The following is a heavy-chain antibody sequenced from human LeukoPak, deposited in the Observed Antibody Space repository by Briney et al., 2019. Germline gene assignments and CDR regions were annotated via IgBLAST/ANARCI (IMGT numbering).Heavy chain of an antibody. CDR2: ISSSSSTI. CDR3: ARDRYYYDSSAEKTAEYFQH. Sequence: GGSLRLSCAASGFTFSNAWMNWVRQAPGKGLEWVSYISSSSSTIYYADSVKGRFTISRDNAKNSLYLQMNSLRDEDTAVYYCARDRYYYDSSAEKTAEYFQHWGQGTLVTVSS. CDR1: GFTFSNAW. J-gene: IGHJ1*01. V-gene: IGHV3-48*02. D-gene: IGHD3-22*01.